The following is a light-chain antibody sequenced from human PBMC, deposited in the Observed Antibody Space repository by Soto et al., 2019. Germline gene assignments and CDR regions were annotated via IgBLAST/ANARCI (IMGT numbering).Light chain of an antibody. CDR1: SSDIGDYNF. V-gene: IGLV2-8*01. CDR2: EVS. Sequence: QSALTQPPSASGCPGQSVTISCTGTSSDIGDYNFVSWYQQHPGKAPKLMIYEVSKRPSGVPDRFSGSKSGNTASLTVSGLQAEDEADYYCSSYAGSKIVVFGGGTKLTVL. CDR3: SSYAGSKIVV. J-gene: IGLJ2*01.